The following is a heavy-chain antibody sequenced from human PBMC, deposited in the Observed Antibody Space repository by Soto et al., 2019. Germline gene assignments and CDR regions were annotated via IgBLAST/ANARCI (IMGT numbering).Heavy chain of an antibody. V-gene: IGHV3-23*01. J-gene: IGHJ4*02. CDR1: GFTFSSYA. CDR3: AKGGPGYCSSTSCYPIDY. CDR2: ISGSGGST. D-gene: IGHD2-2*01. Sequence: PGGSLRLSCAASGFTFSSYAMSWVRQAPGKGLEWVSAISGSGGSTYYADSVKGRFTISRDNSKNTLYLQMNSLRAEDTAVYYCAKGGPGYCSSTSCYPIDYWGQGTLVTVSS.